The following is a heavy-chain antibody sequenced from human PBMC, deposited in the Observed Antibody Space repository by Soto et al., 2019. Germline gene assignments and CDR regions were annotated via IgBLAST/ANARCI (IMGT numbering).Heavy chain of an antibody. D-gene: IGHD2-8*02. Sequence: EVQLLESGGGLVQPGGSLRLSCAASGFTFSSYAMSWVRQAPGKGLEWVSAISGSGGSTYYADSVKGRFTISRDNSKNTLYLQMNSLRAEDTAVYYCAKDAASSIYWYLYFDYWGQGTLVTVSS. J-gene: IGHJ4*02. CDR3: AKDAASSIYWYLYFDY. V-gene: IGHV3-23*01. CDR1: GFTFSSYA. CDR2: ISGSGGST.